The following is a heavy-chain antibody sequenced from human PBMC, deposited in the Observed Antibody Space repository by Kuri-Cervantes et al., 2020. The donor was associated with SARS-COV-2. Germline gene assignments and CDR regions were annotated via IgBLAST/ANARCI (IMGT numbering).Heavy chain of an antibody. V-gene: IGHV4-38-2*01. CDR1: GYSISSGYY. Sequence: SETLSLTCAVSGYSISSGYYWGWIRQPPGKGLEWIGSIYHSGSTYYNPSLKSRVTISVDTSKNQFSLKLSSVTAADTAVYYCARVEGYCSSTSCYTGAFDYWGQGTLVTVSS. CDR2: IYHSGST. CDR3: ARVEGYCSSTSCYTGAFDY. J-gene: IGHJ4*02. D-gene: IGHD2-2*02.